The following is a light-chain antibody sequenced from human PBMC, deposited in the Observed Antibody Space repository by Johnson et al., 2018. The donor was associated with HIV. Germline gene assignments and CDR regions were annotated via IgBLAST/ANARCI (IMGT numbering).Light chain of an antibody. V-gene: IGLV1-51*02. CDR3: GTWHSSLSTGGV. Sequence: QSVLTQPPSVSAAPGQKVTISCSGSSSNIGSTSVSWYQQLPGTAPKLLIYENNKRPSGIPDRFSGSKSGTSATLAITGLQTGDEADYYCGTWHSSLSTGGVFGSVTKVTVL. J-gene: IGLJ1*01. CDR1: SSNIGSTS. CDR2: ENN.